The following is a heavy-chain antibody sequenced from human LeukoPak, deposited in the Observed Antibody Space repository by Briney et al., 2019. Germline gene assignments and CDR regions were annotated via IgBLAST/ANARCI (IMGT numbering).Heavy chain of an antibody. J-gene: IGHJ6*02. D-gene: IGHD1-1*01. CDR3: ARSPVERHYYGMDV. CDR1: GYTFTGYY. CDR2: INPNSGGT. Sequence: GASVKVSCKASGYTFTGYYMHWVRQAPGQGLEWMGWINPNSGGTNYAQKFQGRVTVTRDTSISTAYMELSRLRSDDTAVYYCARSPVERHYYGMDVWGQGTTVTVSS. V-gene: IGHV1-2*02.